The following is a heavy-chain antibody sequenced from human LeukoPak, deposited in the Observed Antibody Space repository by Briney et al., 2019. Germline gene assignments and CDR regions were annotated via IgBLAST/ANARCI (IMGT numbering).Heavy chain of an antibody. CDR2: INSDGSST. D-gene: IGHD1-26*01. CDR3: ARVRSGSSAGNYGMDV. Sequence: GGSLRLSCAASGFTFSTYWMHWVRQAPGKGLVWVSRINSDGSSTTYADSVKGRFTISRDIAKNTLYLQMKSLRAEDTAVYFCARVRSGSSAGNYGMDVWGQGTTVTVSS. J-gene: IGHJ6*02. CDR1: GFTFSTYW. V-gene: IGHV3-74*01.